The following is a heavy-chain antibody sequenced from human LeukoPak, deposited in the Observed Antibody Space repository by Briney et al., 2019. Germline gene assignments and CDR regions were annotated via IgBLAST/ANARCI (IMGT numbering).Heavy chain of an antibody. CDR1: GFTFSRYS. Sequence: GGSLRLSCAASGFTFSRYSMNWVRQAPGKGLEWVSSISTSSSFLYYADSVKGRFTISRDNAKNSLYLQMNSLRAEDTAVYYCARGRVGQWLVDAFDIWGQGTMVTVSS. D-gene: IGHD6-19*01. CDR2: ISTSSSFL. V-gene: IGHV3-21*01. CDR3: ARGRVGQWLVDAFDI. J-gene: IGHJ3*02.